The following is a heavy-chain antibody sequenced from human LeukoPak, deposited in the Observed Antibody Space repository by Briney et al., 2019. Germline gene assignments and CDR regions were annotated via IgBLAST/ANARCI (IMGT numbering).Heavy chain of an antibody. Sequence: PSETLSLTCTVSGGSISSGDYYWSWIRQPPGKGLEWIGYIYYSGSTYYNPSLKSRVTISVDTSTNQFSLKLSSVSAADTAVYYCAREVVVAADYYYYGMDVWGKGTTVTISS. CDR3: AREVVVAADYYYYGMDV. J-gene: IGHJ6*04. CDR2: IYYSGST. D-gene: IGHD2-15*01. V-gene: IGHV4-30-4*01. CDR1: GGSISSGDYY.